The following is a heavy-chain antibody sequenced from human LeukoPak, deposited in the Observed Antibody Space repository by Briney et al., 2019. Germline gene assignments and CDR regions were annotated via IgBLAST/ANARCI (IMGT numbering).Heavy chain of an antibody. J-gene: IGHJ3*02. V-gene: IGHV1-18*01. CDR3: AREVGYCTNGVCPLDAFDI. D-gene: IGHD2-8*01. CDR2: ISAYNGNT. Sequence: ASVKVSCKASGYTFTSYGISWVRQAPGQGLEWMGWISAYNGNTNYAQKLQGRVTMTTDTSTSTAYMELRSLRSDDTAVYYCAREVGYCTNGVCPLDAFDIWGQGTMVTVSS. CDR1: GYTFTSYG.